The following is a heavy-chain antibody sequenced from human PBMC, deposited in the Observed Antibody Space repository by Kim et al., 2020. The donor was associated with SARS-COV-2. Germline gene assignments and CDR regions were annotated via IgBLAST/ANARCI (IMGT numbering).Heavy chain of an antibody. CDR2: ISAYNGNT. Sequence: ASVKVSCKASGYTFTSYGISWVRQAPGQGLEWMGWISAYNGNTNYAQKLQGRVTMTTDTSTSTAYMELRSLRSDDTAVYYCARVSKVRGIVVPTNWFDPWGQGTLVTVSS. J-gene: IGHJ5*02. V-gene: IGHV1-18*01. D-gene: IGHD2-2*01. CDR1: GYTFTSYG. CDR3: ARVSKVRGIVVPTNWFDP.